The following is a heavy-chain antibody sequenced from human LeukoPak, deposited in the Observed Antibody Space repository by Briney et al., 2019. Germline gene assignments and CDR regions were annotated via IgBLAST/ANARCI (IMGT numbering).Heavy chain of an antibody. D-gene: IGHD3-3*01. CDR1: GYTFTGYY. J-gene: IGHJ3*02. Sequence: ASVKLSCKASGYTFTGYYMHWLRQAPGQGLEWMGWINPNSGGTNYAQKFQGRVTMTRDTSISTAYMELSRLRSDDTAVYYCATIIHPDASDIWGQGTIVTVSS. CDR2: INPNSGGT. V-gene: IGHV1-2*02. CDR3: ATIIHPDASDI.